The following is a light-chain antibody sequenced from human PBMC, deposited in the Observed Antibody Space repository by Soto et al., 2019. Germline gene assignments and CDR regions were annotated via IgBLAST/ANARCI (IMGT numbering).Light chain of an antibody. Sequence: QSVLTQPASVSGSPGQSVTISCTGTSSDVGAYNYVSWYQQYPGKVPKLMISEVSDRPSGVSNRFSGSKSGNTASLTISGLQAEDEAYYYCSSYTSSNTVVFGGGTKLTVL. CDR1: SSDVGAYNY. V-gene: IGLV2-14*01. CDR3: SSYTSSNTVV. CDR2: EVS. J-gene: IGLJ3*02.